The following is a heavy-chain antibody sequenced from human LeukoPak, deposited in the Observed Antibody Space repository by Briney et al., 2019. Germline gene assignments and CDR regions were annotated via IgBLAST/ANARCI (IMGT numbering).Heavy chain of an antibody. V-gene: IGHV4-59*08. Sequence: SETLSLTCTVSGGSISNYYRSWIRQPPGKGLEWIGYVYYTGSTNYHPSLKSRVTISVDTSKNQLSLKLSSVTAADTAVYYCARHPLGYWGQGILVTVSS. CDR1: GGSISNYY. CDR2: VYYTGST. CDR3: ARHPLGY. J-gene: IGHJ4*02.